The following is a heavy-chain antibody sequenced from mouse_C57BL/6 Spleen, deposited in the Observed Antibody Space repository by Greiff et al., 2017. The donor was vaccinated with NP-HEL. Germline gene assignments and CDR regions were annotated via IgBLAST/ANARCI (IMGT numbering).Heavy chain of an antibody. CDR3: TEDSYAMDY. J-gene: IGHJ4*01. CDR1: GFTFSNYW. Sequence: EVKLVESGGGLVQPRGSMKLSCVASGFTFSNYWMNWVRQSPEKGLEWVAQIRLKSDNYATHYAESVKGRFTISRDDSKSSVYLQMNNLRAEDTGIYYCTEDSYAMDYWGQGTSVTVSS. V-gene: IGHV6-3*01. CDR2: IRLKSDNYAT.